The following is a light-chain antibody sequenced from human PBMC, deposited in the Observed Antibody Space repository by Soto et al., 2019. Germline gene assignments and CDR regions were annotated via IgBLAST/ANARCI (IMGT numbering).Light chain of an antibody. Sequence: EIVLTQSPGTLSLSPGERATLSCRASQSVGSTFLALYQQKPGQAPRLLIYGVSTRATGIPDRFSGSWSGTDFTLSISRLEPEDFAVYYCGQFVSSPPRTFSQGTKVEIK. J-gene: IGKJ1*01. CDR1: QSVGSTF. V-gene: IGKV3-20*01. CDR3: GQFVSSPPRT. CDR2: GVS.